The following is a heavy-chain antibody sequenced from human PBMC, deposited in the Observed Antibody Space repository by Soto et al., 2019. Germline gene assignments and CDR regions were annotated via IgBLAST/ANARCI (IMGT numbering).Heavy chain of an antibody. CDR3: ARAAAGKGGYYLDY. CDR2: INHSGST. CDR1: GGCFSGYY. J-gene: IGHJ4*02. D-gene: IGHD6-13*01. Sequence: SQTLSLSCAVYGGCFSGYYWRWIRQPPGKGLEWIGEINHSGSTNYNPSLKSRVTISVDTSKNQFSLKLSSVTAADTAVYYCARAAAGKGGYYLDYWGQGTLVIVSS. V-gene: IGHV4-34*01.